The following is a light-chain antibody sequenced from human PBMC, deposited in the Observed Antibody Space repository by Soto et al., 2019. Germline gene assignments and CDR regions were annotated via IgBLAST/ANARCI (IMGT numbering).Light chain of an antibody. Sequence: EIVLTQSPDTLYLSPGEKATLSCRASQSVRSSLAWYQQKPGQAPRLLIYDASNRATGIPARFSGSGSGTDFTLTISSLEPEDFAVYYCQQRSNWPPEVTFGPGTKVDIK. J-gene: IGKJ3*01. CDR3: QQRSNWPPEVT. V-gene: IGKV3-11*01. CDR2: DAS. CDR1: QSVRSS.